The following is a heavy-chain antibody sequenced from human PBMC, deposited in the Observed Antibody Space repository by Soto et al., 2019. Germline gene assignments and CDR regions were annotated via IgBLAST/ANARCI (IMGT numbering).Heavy chain of an antibody. D-gene: IGHD6-19*01. J-gene: IGHJ6*02. CDR3: ARDIPRSGWLVRPYGMDV. Sequence: GGSLRLSCAASGFTFSSYGMHWVRQAPGKGLEWVAVISYDGSNKYYADSVKGRFTISRDNSKNTLYLQMNSLRDEDTAAYYCARDIPRSGWLVRPYGMDVWGQGTTVTVSS. CDR1: GFTFSSYG. V-gene: IGHV3-30*19. CDR2: ISYDGSNK.